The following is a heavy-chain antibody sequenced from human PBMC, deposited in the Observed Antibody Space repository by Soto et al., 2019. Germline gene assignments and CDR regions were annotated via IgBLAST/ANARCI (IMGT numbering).Heavy chain of an antibody. V-gene: IGHV3-9*01. CDR3: TRDASRYSSALSWFDP. CDR2: ITWNSGTT. D-gene: IGHD5-18*01. J-gene: IGHJ5*02. Sequence: GGSLRLSCAASGFTFDDYAMHWVRQAPGKGLEWVSGITWNSGTTGYADSVKGRFTISRDNAKTSLYLQMNSLRVEDTAVYYCTRDASRYSSALSWFDPWGPGTLVTVSS. CDR1: GFTFDDYA.